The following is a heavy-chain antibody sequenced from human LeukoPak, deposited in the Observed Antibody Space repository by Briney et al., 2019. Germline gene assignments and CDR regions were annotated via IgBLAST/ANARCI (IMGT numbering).Heavy chain of an antibody. CDR2: INHSGST. Sequence: SETLSLICAVYGGSFSGYYWSWIRQPPGKGLEWIGEINHSGSTNYNPSPKSQVTISVDTSKNQFSLKLSSVTAADTAVYYCARGPHLLAPNCGGDLSFSCYFDHWGQGTLVTVSS. CDR3: ARGPHLLAPNCGGDLSFSCYFDH. CDR1: GGSFSGYY. D-gene: IGHD2-21*02. V-gene: IGHV4-34*01. J-gene: IGHJ4*02.